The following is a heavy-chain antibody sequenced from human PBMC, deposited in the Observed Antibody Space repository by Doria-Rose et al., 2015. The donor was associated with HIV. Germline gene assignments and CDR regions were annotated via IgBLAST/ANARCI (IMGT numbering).Heavy chain of an antibody. CDR3: ARVLSGTYDY. CDR1: GGSTSHYY. D-gene: IGHD1-26*01. Sequence: QVQLQESGPGLVKPSETLSLTCSVSGGSTSHYYWSWIRQPPGKGLEYIGDIFYTGSTNYSPSLKSRVSISIDTSKNKFSLGLSSVTAADTAVYYCARVLSGTYDYWGQGTLVTVSS. CDR2: IFYTGST. J-gene: IGHJ4*02. V-gene: IGHV4-59*01.